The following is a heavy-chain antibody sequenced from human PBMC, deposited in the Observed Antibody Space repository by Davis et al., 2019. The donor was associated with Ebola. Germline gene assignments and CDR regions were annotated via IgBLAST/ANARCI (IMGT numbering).Heavy chain of an antibody. Sequence: ASVKVSCKASGYTFTSYALHWVRQAPGQRLEWMGWINAGNGNTKYSQKFQGRVTITRDTSASTAYMELSSLRSEDTAVYYCARAFWTCSGGSCHFDYWGQGTLVTVSS. CDR2: INAGNGNT. V-gene: IGHV1-3*01. J-gene: IGHJ4*02. CDR3: ARAFWTCSGGSCHFDY. D-gene: IGHD2-15*01. CDR1: GYTFTSYA.